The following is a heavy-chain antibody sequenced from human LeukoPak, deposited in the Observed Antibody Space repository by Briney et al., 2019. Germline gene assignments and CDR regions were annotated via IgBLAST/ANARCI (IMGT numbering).Heavy chain of an antibody. CDR2: IYHTGKN. CDR3: AKWHERLLAFDS. J-gene: IGHJ4*02. D-gene: IGHD1-1*01. CDR1: GDSITSFY. Sequence: SETLSLTCTVSGDSITSFYWNWVRQSPEKGLEWIGYIYHTGKNYYNPSLKSRITMSVDTSRSRFFLKLSSVTAADTAVYHCAKWHERLLAFDSWGQGVLVTVSS. V-gene: IGHV4-59*01.